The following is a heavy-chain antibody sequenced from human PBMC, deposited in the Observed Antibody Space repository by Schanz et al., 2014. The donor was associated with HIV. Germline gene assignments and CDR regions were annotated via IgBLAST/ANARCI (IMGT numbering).Heavy chain of an antibody. J-gene: IGHJ6*01. CDR3: AKEAIDLYDILTGPLGMDV. Sequence: QVQLVESGGGVVQPGRSLRLSCAASGFTFSNYGMHWVRQAPGKGLEWVAVISYDGSNKYFADSVKGRFTISRDDSKNTLYLQMNSLRTEDTAVYYCAKEAIDLYDILTGPLGMDVWGQGTTVTVSS. D-gene: IGHD3-9*01. V-gene: IGHV3-30*18. CDR2: ISYDGSNK. CDR1: GFTFSNYG.